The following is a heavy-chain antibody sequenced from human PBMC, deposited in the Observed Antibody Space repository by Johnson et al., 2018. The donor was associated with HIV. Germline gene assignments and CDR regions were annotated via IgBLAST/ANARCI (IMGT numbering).Heavy chain of an antibody. J-gene: IGHJ3*02. CDR3: ARGIQPDAFDI. CDR1: GFTFSTYG. V-gene: IGHV3-33*01. CDR2: IWYDGSNK. Sequence: QVQLVESGGGVVQPGRSLRLSCAASGFTFSTYGMHWVRQAPGKGLEWVAVIWYDGSNKYYADSVKGRFTISRDNSKNTLYLQMHSLRAEDTAVYYCARGIQPDAFDIWGQGTMVTVSS. D-gene: IGHD2-2*01.